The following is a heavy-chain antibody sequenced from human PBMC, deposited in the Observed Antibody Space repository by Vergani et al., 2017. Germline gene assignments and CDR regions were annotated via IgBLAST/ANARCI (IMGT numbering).Heavy chain of an antibody. CDR1: GFTFSSYS. J-gene: IGHJ6*02. Sequence: EVQLVESGGGLVKPGGSLRLSCAASGFTFSSYSMNWVRQAPGKGLEWVSSISSSSSYIYYADSVKGRFTISRDNAKNSLYLQMNSLRAEDTAVYYCARDLPQHWLAPYYYYYGMDVWGQGTTVTVSS. D-gene: IGHD6-19*01. V-gene: IGHV3-21*01. CDR2: ISSSSSYI. CDR3: ARDLPQHWLAPYYYYYGMDV.